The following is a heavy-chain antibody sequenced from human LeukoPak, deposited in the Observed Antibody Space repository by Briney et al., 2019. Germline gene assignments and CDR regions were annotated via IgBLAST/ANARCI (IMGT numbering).Heavy chain of an antibody. V-gene: IGHV3-9*01. CDR3: AKGGIVVVITTFLDY. D-gene: IGHD3-22*01. CDR2: ISWNSGSM. CDR1: GFTFDDYA. J-gene: IGHJ4*02. Sequence: HPGRSLRLSCATSGFTFDDYAMHWVRQAPGKGLEWVSGISWNSGSMDYADSVKGRFTISRDNAKNSLYLQMNSLRAEDTALYYCAKGGIVVVITTFLDYWGQGTLVTVSS.